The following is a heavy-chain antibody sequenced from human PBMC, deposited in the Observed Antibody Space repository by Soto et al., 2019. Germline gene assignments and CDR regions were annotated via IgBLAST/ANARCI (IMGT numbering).Heavy chain of an antibody. Sequence: SETLSLTCTVSGGSISSSSYYWGWIRQPPGKGLEWIGSIYYSGSTYYNPSLKSRVTISVDTSKNQFSLKLSSVTAADTAVYYCALALGAARRYYLDYWGQGTLVTVSS. V-gene: IGHV4-39*01. CDR2: IYYSGST. CDR3: ALALGAARRYYLDY. J-gene: IGHJ4*02. D-gene: IGHD6-6*01. CDR1: GGSISSSSYY.